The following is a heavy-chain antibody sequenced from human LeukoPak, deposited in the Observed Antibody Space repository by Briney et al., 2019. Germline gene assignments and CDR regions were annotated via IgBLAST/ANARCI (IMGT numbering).Heavy chain of an antibody. CDR2: ISGSGGST. Sequence: GGSLRLSCAASGFTFSSYAMSWVRQAPGKGLEWVSAISGSGGSTYYADSVKGRFTISRDNSKNTLYLQMNSLRAEDTAVYYCAKDLLEGYDILTGYIMGQDYWGQGTLVTVSS. J-gene: IGHJ4*02. CDR3: AKDLLEGYDILTGYIMGQDY. CDR1: GFTFSSYA. V-gene: IGHV3-23*01. D-gene: IGHD3-9*01.